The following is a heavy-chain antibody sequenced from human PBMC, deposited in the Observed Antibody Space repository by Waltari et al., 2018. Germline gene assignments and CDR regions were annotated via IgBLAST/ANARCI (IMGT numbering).Heavy chain of an antibody. CDR3: ARDSYYDSSGYPVDY. CDR2: IKQDGSGK. V-gene: IGHV3-7*01. D-gene: IGHD3-22*01. CDR1: GFTFSSYW. Sequence: EVQLVESGGGLVQPGGSLRLSCAASGFTFSSYWMSWVRQAPGKGLEWVANIKQDGSGKNYVDSVKGRFTISRDNAKNSLYLPMNSLRAEDTAVYYCARDSYYDSSGYPVDYWGQGTLVTVSS. J-gene: IGHJ4*02.